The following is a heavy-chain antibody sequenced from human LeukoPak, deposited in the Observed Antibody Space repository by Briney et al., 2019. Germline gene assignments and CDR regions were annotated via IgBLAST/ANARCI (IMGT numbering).Heavy chain of an antibody. CDR1: GFTFSSYG. CDR3: ARVVLRSGYDWFDP. Sequence: GGSLRLSCAASGFTFSSYGMHWVRQAPGKGLEWVSFIRYDGSDKYYADSVRGRFTISRDNSKNTLYLQMNSLRAEDTAVYYCARVVLRSGYDWFDPWGQGTLVTVSS. J-gene: IGHJ5*02. V-gene: IGHV3-30*02. D-gene: IGHD5-12*01. CDR2: IRYDGSDK.